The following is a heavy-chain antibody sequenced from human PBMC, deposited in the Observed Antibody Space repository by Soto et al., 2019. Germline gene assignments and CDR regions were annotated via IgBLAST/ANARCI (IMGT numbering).Heavy chain of an antibody. J-gene: IGHJ5*02. D-gene: IGHD6-13*01. CDR3: ARAQNKYSSSSNWFDP. Sequence: PSETLSLTCAVSGGSISSSNWWSWVRQPPGKGLEWIGEIYHSGSTNYNPSLKSRVTISVDKSKNQFSLKLSSVTAADTAVYYCARAQNKYSSSSNWFDPWGQGTLVTVSS. CDR1: GGSISSSNW. CDR2: IYHSGST. V-gene: IGHV4-4*02.